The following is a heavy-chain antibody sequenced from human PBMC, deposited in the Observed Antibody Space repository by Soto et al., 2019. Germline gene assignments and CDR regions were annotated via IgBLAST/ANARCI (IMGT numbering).Heavy chain of an antibody. CDR2: TYYRSRWYN. CDR3: AGTSSLQWYYMDV. V-gene: IGHV6-1*01. Sequence: SQTLSLTCAISGDSVSSNSAAWNWIRQSPSRGLEWLGRTYYRSRWYNDYAVSVRSRITVNADTSKNQFSLHLNSVTPEDTAVYCCAGTSSLQWYYMDVWDKGTTVTSP. CDR1: GDSVSSNSAA. J-gene: IGHJ6*03. D-gene: IGHD1-7*01.